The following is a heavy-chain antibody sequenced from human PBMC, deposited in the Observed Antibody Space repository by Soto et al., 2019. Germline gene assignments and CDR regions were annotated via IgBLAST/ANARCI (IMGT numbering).Heavy chain of an antibody. CDR3: ARDQYSSSPLYYYGMDV. CDR1: GYTFTSYG. V-gene: IGHV1-18*01. CDR2: ISAYNGNT. D-gene: IGHD6-13*01. J-gene: IGHJ6*02. Sequence: ASVKVSCKASGYTFTSYGISWVRQAPGQGLEWMGWISAYNGNTNYAQKPQGRVTMTTDTSTSTAYMELRSLRSDDTAVYYCARDQYSSSPLYYYGMDVWGQGTTVTVSS.